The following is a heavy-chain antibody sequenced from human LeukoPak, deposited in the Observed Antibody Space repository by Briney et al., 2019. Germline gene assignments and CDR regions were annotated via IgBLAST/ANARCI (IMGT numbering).Heavy chain of an antibody. CDR2: IWSDGSDK. Sequence: GGSLRLSCAASGFTFSHCCMHSVRQTPGAGLESVAVIWSDGSDKYYAKSVKGRFTISRDNSKNSLFLPMNSLRAEDTAVYYCAKDAQRGFNYRNCLQNWGQGILVTVSS. CDR3: AKDAQRGFNYRNCLQN. V-gene: IGHV3-33*06. CDR1: GFTFSHCC. D-gene: IGHD4-11*01. J-gene: IGHJ1*01.